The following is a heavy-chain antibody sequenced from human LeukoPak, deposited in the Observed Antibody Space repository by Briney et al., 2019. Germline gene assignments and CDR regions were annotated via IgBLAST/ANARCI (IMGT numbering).Heavy chain of an antibody. Sequence: GGSLRLSCAASGFPFTTYAMHWVRQAPGKGLEWVAVISYKGNNKNYADSAKGRFTISRDNSKNTLYLQMNSLRTEDTAVYYCARGAHHDDYGGGYFDYWGQGTLVTVSS. D-gene: IGHD4-23*01. CDR3: ARGAHHDDYGGGYFDY. CDR1: GFPFTTYA. V-gene: IGHV3-30*04. J-gene: IGHJ4*02. CDR2: ISYKGNNK.